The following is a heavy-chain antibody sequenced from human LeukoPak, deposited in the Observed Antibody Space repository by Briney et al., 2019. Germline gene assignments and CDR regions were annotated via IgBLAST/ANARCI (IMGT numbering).Heavy chain of an antibody. Sequence: ASVKVSCKASGYTFTGYYMHWVRQAPGQGLEWMGLINPTGGSTGYAQKFQGRVTMTRDMSTSTDYMELSSLRSEDTAIYYCARDNSVGDNAWWFDPWGQGTLVIVSS. D-gene: IGHD1-26*01. CDR2: INPTGGST. V-gene: IGHV1-46*01. J-gene: IGHJ5*02. CDR3: ARDNSVGDNAWWFDP. CDR1: GYTFTGYY.